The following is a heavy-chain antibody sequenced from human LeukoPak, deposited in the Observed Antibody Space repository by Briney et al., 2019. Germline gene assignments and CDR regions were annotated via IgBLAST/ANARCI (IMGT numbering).Heavy chain of an antibody. CDR3: ARGYCTNAVCSLGPTQA. J-gene: IGHJ4*02. D-gene: IGHD2-8*01. Sequence: GGSLRLSCAASGFTFDDYAMHWVRQAPGKGLEWVSEIYSDGSTYYAASVKGRFSISRDKSKNTVYLQMNSLRAEDTAVYYCARGYCTNAVCSLGPTQAWGQGTLVTVSS. CDR2: IYSDGST. CDR1: GFTFDDYA. V-gene: IGHV3-53*01.